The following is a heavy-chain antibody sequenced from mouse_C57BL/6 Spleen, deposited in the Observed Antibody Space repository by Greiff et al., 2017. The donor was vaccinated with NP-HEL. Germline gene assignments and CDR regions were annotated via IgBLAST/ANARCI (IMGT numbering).Heavy chain of an antibody. CDR2: IYPRSGNT. V-gene: IGHV1-81*01. Sequence: LVESGAELARPGASVKLSCKASGYTFTSYGISWVKQRTGQGLEWIGEIYPRSGNTYYNEKFKGKATLTADKSSSTAYMELRSLTSEDSAVYFCARLSNYAMDYWGQGTSVTVSS. D-gene: IGHD5-1*01. CDR1: GYTFTSYG. J-gene: IGHJ4*01. CDR3: ARLSNYAMDY.